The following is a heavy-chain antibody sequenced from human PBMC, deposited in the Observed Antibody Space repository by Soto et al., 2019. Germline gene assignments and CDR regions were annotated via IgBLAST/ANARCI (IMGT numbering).Heavy chain of an antibody. J-gene: IGHJ4*02. CDR3: AKDLHRTRDSDY. Sequence: GGSLRLSCAASGFTFSSYAMSWVRQAPGQGLEWVSAISGSGGSTYYADSVQGRFTISRDNSKNTLYLQMNSLRAEDTAVYYCAKDLHRTRDSDYWGQGTLVTVSS. V-gene: IGHV3-23*01. CDR1: GFTFSSYA. CDR2: ISGSGGST.